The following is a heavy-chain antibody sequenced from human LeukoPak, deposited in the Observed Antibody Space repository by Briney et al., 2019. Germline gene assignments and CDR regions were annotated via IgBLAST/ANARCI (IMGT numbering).Heavy chain of an antibody. Sequence: SVKVSCKASGGTFSSYAISWVRQAPGQGLEWMGGIIPIFGTANYAQKLQGRVTMTTDTSTSTAYMELRSLRSDDTAVYYCARDFPHSNYEHGSILGEWNWFDPWGQGTLVTVSS. CDR2: IIPIFGTA. D-gene: IGHD4-11*01. J-gene: IGHJ5*02. V-gene: IGHV1-69*05. CDR3: ARDFPHSNYEHGSILGEWNWFDP. CDR1: GGTFSSYA.